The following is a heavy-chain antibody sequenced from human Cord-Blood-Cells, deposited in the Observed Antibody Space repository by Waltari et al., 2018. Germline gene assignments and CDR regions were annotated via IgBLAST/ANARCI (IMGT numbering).Heavy chain of an antibody. J-gene: IGHJ4*02. Sequence: QVQLVQSGAEVKKPGASVKVSCKASGYTFTSYDINWVRQATGQGFEWMGWMNPNSGNTGYAQKFQGRVTITRNTSISTAYMELSSLRSEDTAVYYCARGLRGSGSYYFDYWGQGTLVTVSS. CDR1: GYTFTSYD. CDR2: MNPNSGNT. CDR3: ARGLRGSGSYYFDY. V-gene: IGHV1-8*03. D-gene: IGHD3-10*01.